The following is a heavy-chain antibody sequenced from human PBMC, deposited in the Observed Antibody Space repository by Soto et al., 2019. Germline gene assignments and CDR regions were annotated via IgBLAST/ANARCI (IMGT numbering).Heavy chain of an antibody. J-gene: IGHJ4*02. CDR3: ARRGVLPDY. V-gene: IGHV1-18*01. Sequence: QVQLVQSGAEVKRPGASVKVSCKASGYTFTNYGITWVRQSPGKGLVWMGWISADNGNTNYAQKLQGRVTMTTDTSTTTAYMELRSLRSDDTAVYYCARRGVLPDYWGQGTLVTVSS. D-gene: IGHD3-10*01. CDR1: GYTFTNYG. CDR2: ISADNGNT.